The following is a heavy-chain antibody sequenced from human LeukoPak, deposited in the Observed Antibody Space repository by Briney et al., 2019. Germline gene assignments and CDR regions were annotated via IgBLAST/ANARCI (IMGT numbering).Heavy chain of an antibody. CDR3: ARGSSWYYFDY. CDR2: IYSGGST. V-gene: IGHV3-53*01. CDR1: GFTVSSNY. D-gene: IGHD6-13*01. Sequence: GGSLRLSCAASGFTVSSNYLSWVRQAPGKGLEWVSVIYSGGSTCYADSVKGRFTISRDNSKNTLYLQMNSLRAEDTAVYYCARGSSWYYFDYWGQGTLVTVSS. J-gene: IGHJ4*02.